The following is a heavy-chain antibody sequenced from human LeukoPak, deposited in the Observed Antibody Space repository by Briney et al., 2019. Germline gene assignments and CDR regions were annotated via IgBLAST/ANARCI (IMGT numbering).Heavy chain of an antibody. CDR1: GFTFSSYA. J-gene: IGHJ3*02. D-gene: IGHD2-8*01. CDR3: ARGSPVGMRAAFDI. Sequence: GRSLRLSCAASGFTFSSYAMHWVRQAPGKGLEWVAVISYDGSNKYYADSVKGRFTISRDNSKNTLYLQMNSLRAEDTAVYYCARGSPVGMRAAFDIWGQGTTVTVSS. V-gene: IGHV3-30*04. CDR2: ISYDGSNK.